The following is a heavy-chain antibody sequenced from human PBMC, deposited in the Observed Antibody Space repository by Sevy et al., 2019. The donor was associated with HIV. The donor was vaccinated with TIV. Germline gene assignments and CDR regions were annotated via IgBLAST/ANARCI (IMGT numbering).Heavy chain of an antibody. V-gene: IGHV4-39*01. CDR3: ARSPLLTRDGYNFDY. D-gene: IGHD5-12*01. CDR2: NYYSGST. CDR1: GGSISSSSYY. Sequence: SETLSLTCTVSGGSISSSSYYWGWIRQPPGKGLEWIGSNYYSGSTYYNPSLKSRVTISVDTSKNQFALKLSSVNAAATAVYYCARSPLLTRDGYNFDYWGQGTLVTVSS. J-gene: IGHJ4*02.